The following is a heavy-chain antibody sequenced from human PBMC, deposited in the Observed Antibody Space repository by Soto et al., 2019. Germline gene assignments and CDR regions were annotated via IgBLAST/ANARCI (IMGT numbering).Heavy chain of an antibody. D-gene: IGHD1-1*01. CDR2: SGDRRTSYST. Sequence: EVQLVESGGGLVQPGGSLRLSCAASGFTLSDHYIDWVRQAPEKGLEWVGRSGDRRTSYSTEYAASVKGRFTISRDDSTNSLDLQMNSLKTGDTAVYYCARTPQTGNDFHVWGQGTTVTVSS. CDR1: GFTLSDHY. J-gene: IGHJ6*02. V-gene: IGHV3-72*01. CDR3: ARTPQTGNDFHV.